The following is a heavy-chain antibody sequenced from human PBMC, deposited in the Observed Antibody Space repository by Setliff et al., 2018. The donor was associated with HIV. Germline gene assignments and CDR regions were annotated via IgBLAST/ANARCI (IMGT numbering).Heavy chain of an antibody. CDR1: GGSISGSSYY. V-gene: IGHV4-39*01. CDR3: ARLSYSGSSGSRLFDF. Sequence: KSSETLSLTCSVSGGSISGSSYYWGWVRQPPGKGLEWIGSIYYSGSTYYNPSLKSRVTISVDTSKKQFSLKLRSVTAADTAVYYCARLSYSGSSGSRLFDFWGQGTLVTVSS. J-gene: IGHJ4*02. D-gene: IGHD6-6*01. CDR2: IYYSGST.